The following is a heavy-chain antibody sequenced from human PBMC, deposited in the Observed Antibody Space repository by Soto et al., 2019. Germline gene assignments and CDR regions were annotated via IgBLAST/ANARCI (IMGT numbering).Heavy chain of an antibody. CDR1: GYTFTSYD. Sequence: ASVKVSCKASGYTFTSYDINWGRQATGQGLEWMGWMNPNSVNTGYAQKFQGRVTMTRNTSISTAYMELSSLRSEDTAVYYCAGARFSSSWAYYYYGMDVWGQGTTVTVSS. D-gene: IGHD6-13*01. CDR2: MNPNSVNT. V-gene: IGHV1-8*01. CDR3: AGARFSSSWAYYYYGMDV. J-gene: IGHJ6*02.